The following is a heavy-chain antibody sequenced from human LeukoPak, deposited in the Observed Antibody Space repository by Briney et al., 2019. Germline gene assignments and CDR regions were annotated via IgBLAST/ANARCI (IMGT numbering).Heavy chain of an antibody. J-gene: IGHJ4*02. CDR3: ARDRGYSYFDY. Sequence: SETLSLTCTVSGGSVSSYYWSWIRQTPEKGLEWIGYMSYSGRTDYGPSLKSRVTMSVDTSKNQFSLKMSYVTAADTGVYYCARDRGYSYFDYWGQGTLVTVSS. CDR1: GGSVSSYY. CDR2: MSYSGRT. D-gene: IGHD5-18*01. V-gene: IGHV4-59*02.